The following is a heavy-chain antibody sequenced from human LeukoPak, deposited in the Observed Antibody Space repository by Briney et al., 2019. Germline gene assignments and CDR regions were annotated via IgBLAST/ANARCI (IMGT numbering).Heavy chain of an antibody. Sequence: SVKVSCKASGGTFSSYAISWVRQAPGQGLEWMGGIIPIFGTANYAQKFQGRVTITADESTSTAYMELSSLRAEDTAVYYCARAGTTVTTGDAFDIWGQGTMVTVSS. D-gene: IGHD4-17*01. J-gene: IGHJ3*02. V-gene: IGHV1-69*13. CDR1: GGTFSSYA. CDR2: IIPIFGTA. CDR3: ARAGTTVTTGDAFDI.